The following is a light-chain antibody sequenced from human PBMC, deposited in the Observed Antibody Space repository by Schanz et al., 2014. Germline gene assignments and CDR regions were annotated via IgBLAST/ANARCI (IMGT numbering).Light chain of an antibody. CDR2: DVS. Sequence: QSALTQPASVSGSPGQSLTISCTGSSSDVGTYNYVSWYQQHPGKAPKLMIYDVSDRPSGVSNRFSGSKSGNTASLTVSGLQAEDEADYYCSSYAGSNNHVVFGGGTKLTV. V-gene: IGLV2-14*01. CDR1: SSDVGTYNY. CDR3: SSYAGSNNHVV. J-gene: IGLJ2*01.